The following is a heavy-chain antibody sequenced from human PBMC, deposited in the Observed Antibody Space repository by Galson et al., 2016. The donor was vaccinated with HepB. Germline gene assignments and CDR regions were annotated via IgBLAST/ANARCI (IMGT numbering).Heavy chain of an antibody. CDR2: IGHRGNT. CDR3: ARRLPARGFWGRSGYIDY. CDR1: GAPFSDYY. J-gene: IGHJ4*02. D-gene: IGHD2-15*01. V-gene: IGHV4-34*01. Sequence: SETLSLTCTVYGAPFSDYYWTWIRQAPGKGLEWIGEIGHRGNTNYNPALQSRVTVSFDKSKNQFSLNLTSMTAADTGVFFCARRLPARGFWGRSGYIDYWGQGILVTVSS.